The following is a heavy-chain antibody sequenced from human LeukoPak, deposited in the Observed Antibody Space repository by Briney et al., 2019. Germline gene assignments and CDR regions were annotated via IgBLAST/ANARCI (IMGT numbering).Heavy chain of an antibody. CDR1: GFTFSSYS. CDR2: IYSGGST. D-gene: IGHD3-22*01. Sequence: PGGSLRLSCAASGFTFSSYSMNWVRQAPGKGLEWVSVIYSGGSTYYADSLKGRFTISRDNAKNSLYLQMNSLRAEDTAVYYCARAHYYDSSGLDFWGQGTLVTVSS. J-gene: IGHJ4*02. CDR3: ARAHYYDSSGLDF. V-gene: IGHV3-66*01.